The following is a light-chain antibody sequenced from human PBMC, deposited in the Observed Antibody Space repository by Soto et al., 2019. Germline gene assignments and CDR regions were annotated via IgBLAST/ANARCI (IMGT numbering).Light chain of an antibody. J-gene: IGKJ5*01. Sequence: EIVLTQSPATLSLSPGERATLSCRASQSVSSYLAWYQQKPGQAPRLLIYDAANRATGIPARFSGSGSGTDFTLTICSREPEDFAVYYCQQRSNYPITFGQGTRLEIK. CDR3: QQRSNYPIT. CDR2: DAA. CDR1: QSVSSY. V-gene: IGKV3-11*01.